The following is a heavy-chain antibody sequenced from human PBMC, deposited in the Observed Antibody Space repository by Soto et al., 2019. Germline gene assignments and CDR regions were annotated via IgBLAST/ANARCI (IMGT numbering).Heavy chain of an antibody. J-gene: IGHJ4*02. CDR3: AKVRSTTIFDVVSLFDY. CDR1: GFTFKTYG. D-gene: IGHD3-3*01. Sequence: QVQLMESGGGVVQPGRSLRLSCAASGFTFKTYGMHWVRQVPGKGLQWVAALSYDGVNKFYVDSVKGRFTVSRDNSKNTVSLEMSSLRADDSAVYYCAKVRSTTIFDVVSLFDYWGQGTLVTVSS. V-gene: IGHV3-30*18. CDR2: LSYDGVNK.